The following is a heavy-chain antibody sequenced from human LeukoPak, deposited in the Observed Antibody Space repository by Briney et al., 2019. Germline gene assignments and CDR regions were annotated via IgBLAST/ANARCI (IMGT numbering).Heavy chain of an antibody. CDR2: MQSTGNS. CDR1: GDSISTYH. V-gene: IGHV4-59*01. J-gene: IGHJ4*02. D-gene: IGHD5-18*01. Sequence: SETLSLTCTVSGDSISTYHWNWIRKPPGKGLEWIGYMQSTGNSNYNPSLKNRVNIFVDMSKNHFVLKLRSVTAADTAVYYCARDKRHSYGRYFDPWGQGMLVTVSS. CDR3: ARDKRHSYGRYFDP.